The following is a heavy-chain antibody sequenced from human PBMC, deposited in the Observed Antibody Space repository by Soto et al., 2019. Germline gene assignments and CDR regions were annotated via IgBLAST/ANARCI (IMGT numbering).Heavy chain of an antibody. V-gene: IGHV3-23*01. D-gene: IGHD3-3*01. CDR3: ARGPTIFGVGVDAFDI. CDR1: GFTLSSYA. CDR2: SSGSGDFT. Sequence: EVQMLESGGGLVQPGGSLRLSCAASGFTLSSYALSWVRQAPGKGLEWVSGSSGSGDFTFDADSVRGRFTISRDNSMNTLYLKMNSLRVEDTAVYSCARGPTIFGVGVDAFDIWGQGTRATVSS. J-gene: IGHJ3*02.